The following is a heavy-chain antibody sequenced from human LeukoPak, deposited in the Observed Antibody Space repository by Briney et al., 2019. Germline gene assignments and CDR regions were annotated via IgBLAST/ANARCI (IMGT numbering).Heavy chain of an antibody. V-gene: IGHV3-11*04. CDR2: ISSSGSTI. CDR3: ARAGGKTYYYDSSGYYPSPYYYYMDV. D-gene: IGHD3-22*01. CDR1: GFTFSDYY. Sequence: PGGSLRLSCAASGFTFSDYYMSWIRQAPGKGLEWVSYISSSGSTIYYADSAKGRFTISRDNAKNSLYLQMNSLRAEDTAVYYCARAGGKTYYYDSSGYYPSPYYYYMDVWGKGTTVTVSS. J-gene: IGHJ6*03.